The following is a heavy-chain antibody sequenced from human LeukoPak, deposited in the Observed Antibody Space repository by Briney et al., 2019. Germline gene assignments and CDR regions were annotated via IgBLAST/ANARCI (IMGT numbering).Heavy chain of an antibody. CDR3: AQKGGTDH. J-gene: IGHJ4*02. CDR2: ISSTSGDV. V-gene: IGHV3-48*01. D-gene: IGHD2-15*01. CDR1: GFGFSRFG. Sequence: PGGSLRLSCVASGFGFSRFGMNWVRQAPGKALKWVSHISSTSGDVYYADSVKGRFTISRDNAKNSLYLQMNSLRVEDTAIYYCAQKGGTDHWGQGTLVTVSS.